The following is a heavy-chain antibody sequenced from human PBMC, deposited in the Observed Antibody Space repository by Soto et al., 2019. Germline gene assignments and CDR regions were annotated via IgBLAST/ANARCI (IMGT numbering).Heavy chain of an antibody. J-gene: IGHJ4*02. D-gene: IGHD1-20*01. CDR3: ARGMNQRYGTHLASDY. CDR2: IYSDGSST. V-gene: IGHV3-74*01. Sequence: GESLKISCAASGFTFSSYWMHWVRQAPGKGLVWVSRIYSDGSSTNYADSVKGRFTISRDNAKNTLYLQMNSLRAEDTAVYYCARGMNQRYGTHLASDYWGQGT. CDR1: GFTFSSYW.